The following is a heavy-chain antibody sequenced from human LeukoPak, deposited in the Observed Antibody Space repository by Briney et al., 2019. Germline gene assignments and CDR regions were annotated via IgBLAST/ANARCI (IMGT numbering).Heavy chain of an antibody. D-gene: IGHD3-3*01. CDR2: ISSSGGTI. J-gene: IGHJ5*02. CDR3: ARGSHYDFWSGYTIGFDP. V-gene: IGHV3-48*03. Sequence: PEGSLRLSCAASGFTFSSYEMNWVRQAPGKGLEWVSYISSSGGTIYYADSVKGRFTISRDNAKNSLYLQMNSLRAEDTAVYYCARGSHYDFWSGYTIGFDPWGQGTLVTVSS. CDR1: GFTFSSYE.